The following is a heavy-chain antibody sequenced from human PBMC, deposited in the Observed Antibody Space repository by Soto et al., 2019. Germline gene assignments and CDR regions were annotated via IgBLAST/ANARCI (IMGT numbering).Heavy chain of an antibody. Sequence: SQTLSLTCAISGDSVSSNSAAWNWIRQSPSRGLEWLGRTYYRSKWYNDYAVSVKSRITINPDTSKNQFSLQLNSVTPEDTAVYYCARVPYNWNDEGYYYGMDVWGQGTTVTVS. CDR3: ARVPYNWNDEGYYYGMDV. J-gene: IGHJ6*02. V-gene: IGHV6-1*01. CDR1: GDSVSSNSAA. CDR2: TYYRSKWYN. D-gene: IGHD1-20*01.